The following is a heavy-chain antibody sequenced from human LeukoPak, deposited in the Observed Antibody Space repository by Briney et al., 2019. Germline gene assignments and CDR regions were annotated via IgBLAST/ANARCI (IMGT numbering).Heavy chain of an antibody. Sequence: PGGSLRLSCAASGFTFSSYAMSWVRQAPGKGLEWVAFIRYDGSNKYYADSVKGRFTISRDNSKNTLYLQMNSLRAEDTAVYYCAKAQDPPDIVVVPAAQGIDPWGQGTLVTVSS. D-gene: IGHD2-2*01. CDR1: GFTFSSYA. CDR3: AKAQDPPDIVVVPAAQGIDP. J-gene: IGHJ5*02. V-gene: IGHV3-30*02. CDR2: IRYDGSNK.